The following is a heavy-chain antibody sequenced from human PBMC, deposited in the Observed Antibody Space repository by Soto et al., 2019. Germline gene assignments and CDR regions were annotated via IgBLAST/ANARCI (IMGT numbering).Heavy chain of an antibody. Sequence: SETLSLTCTVSGGSISSGGYYWSWIRQHPGKGLEWIGYIYYSGSTYYNPSLKSRVTISVDTSKNQFSLKLSSVTAADTAVYYCARVNGDYVIVFDYWGQGTLVTVSS. D-gene: IGHD4-17*01. CDR2: IYYSGST. J-gene: IGHJ4*02. CDR1: GGSISSGGYY. V-gene: IGHV4-31*03. CDR3: ARVNGDYVIVFDY.